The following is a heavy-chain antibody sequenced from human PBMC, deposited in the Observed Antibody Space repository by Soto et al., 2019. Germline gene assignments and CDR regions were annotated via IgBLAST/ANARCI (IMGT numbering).Heavy chain of an antibody. V-gene: IGHV3-21*01. D-gene: IGHD3-3*01. CDR3: ARDHDRAYYDFWSGLEPRMDV. Sequence: PGGSPRLSCAASGFTFSSYSMNWVRQAPGKGLEWVSSISSSSSYIYYADSVKGRFTVSRDNAKNSLYLQMNSLRAEDTAVYYCARDHDRAYYDFWSGLEPRMDVWGQGTTVTVSS. J-gene: IGHJ6*02. CDR2: ISSSSSYI. CDR1: GFTFSSYS.